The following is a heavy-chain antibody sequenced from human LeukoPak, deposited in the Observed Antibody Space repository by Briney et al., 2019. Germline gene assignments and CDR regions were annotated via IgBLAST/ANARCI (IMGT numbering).Heavy chain of an antibody. CDR3: AKKGIAAAGKGTEFDY. J-gene: IGHJ4*02. V-gene: IGHV3-23*01. CDR1: GFTFSSYA. Sequence: PGGSLRLSCAASGFTFSSYAMSWVRQAPGKGLEWVSAISGSGGSTYYADSVKGRFTISRDNSKNTLYLQMNSLRAEDTAVYYCAKKGIAAAGKGTEFDYWGQGTLVTVSS. CDR2: ISGSGGST. D-gene: IGHD6-13*01.